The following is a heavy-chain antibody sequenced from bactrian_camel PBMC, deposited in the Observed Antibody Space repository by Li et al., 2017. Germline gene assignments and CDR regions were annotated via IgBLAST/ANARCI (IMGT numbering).Heavy chain of an antibody. D-gene: IGHD5*01. CDR3: ALDSVLREGCISLKARRESERYA. CDR1: TTGLSIYC. J-gene: IGHJ6*01. V-gene: IGHV3S53*01. CDR2: IDTEGTT. Sequence: VQLVESGGGSVQAGGSLRLSCAVTSTTGLSIYCLGWFREVAGMEREGVAVIDTEGTTSYADSVKGRFTISRDNAAKTLYLEMNSLKPEDSAMYYCALDSVLREGCISLKARRESERYAWGQGTQVTVS.